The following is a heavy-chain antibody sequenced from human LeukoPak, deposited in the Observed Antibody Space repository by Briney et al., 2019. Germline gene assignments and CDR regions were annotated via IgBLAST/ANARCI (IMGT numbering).Heavy chain of an antibody. V-gene: IGHV3-15*01. Sequence: GGSLRLSCAASGFTFSNAWMGWVRQAPGKGLEWVGRIKSKADGGTTDYAAPVKGRFTISRDDSKNTLYLQMNSLKTEDTAVYYCTTDLSIVVFMTWGQGTLVTVSS. CDR2: IKSKADGGTT. CDR1: GFTFSNAW. CDR3: TTDLSIVVFMT. J-gene: IGHJ5*02. D-gene: IGHD3-22*01.